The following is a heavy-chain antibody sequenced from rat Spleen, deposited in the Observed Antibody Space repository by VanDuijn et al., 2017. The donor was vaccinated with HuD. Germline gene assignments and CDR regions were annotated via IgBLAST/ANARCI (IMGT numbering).Heavy chain of an antibody. D-gene: IGHD2-2*01. CDR3: VGAGYLRDWYFDF. CDR2: ISPSGVT. Sequence: EVQLVESGGGLVQPGRSLKLSCAASGFTFSDFDMAWVRQAPTKGLEWVASISPSGVTYYRDSVKGRFTVYRENAKSTLYFLMDSLRSEDTATYYCVGAGYLRDWYFDFWGPGTMVTVSS. CDR1: GFTFSDFD. V-gene: IGHV5-25*01. J-gene: IGHJ1*01.